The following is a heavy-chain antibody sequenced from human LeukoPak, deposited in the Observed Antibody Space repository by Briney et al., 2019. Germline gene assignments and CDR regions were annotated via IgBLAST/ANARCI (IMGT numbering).Heavy chain of an antibody. J-gene: IGHJ3*02. CDR3: AKDYYYDSSGYYYGDAFDI. D-gene: IGHD3-22*01. V-gene: IGHV3-23*01. CDR2: ISDGGGTT. CDR1: GFTFSAYA. Sequence: PGGSLRLSCAASGFTFSAYAMAWVRQAPGKGLEWVATISDGGGTTYSADSVKGRFTISRDNSKNILYLQVNSLRAGDTAVYYCAKDYYYDSSGYYYGDAFDIWGQGTMVTVSS.